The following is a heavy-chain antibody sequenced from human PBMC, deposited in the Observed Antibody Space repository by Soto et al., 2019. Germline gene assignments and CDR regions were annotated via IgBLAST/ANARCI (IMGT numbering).Heavy chain of an antibody. CDR3: ARGNYGSVVGYYFDY. V-gene: IGHV4-31*03. Sequence: TLSLTCTVSGGSISSGGYYWSWIRQHPGKGLEWIGYIYYSGSTYYNPSLKSRVTISVDTSKNQFSLKLSSVTAADTAVYYCARGNYGSVVGYYFDYWGQGTLVTVSS. J-gene: IGHJ4*02. D-gene: IGHD3-10*01. CDR1: GGSISSGGYY. CDR2: IYYSGST.